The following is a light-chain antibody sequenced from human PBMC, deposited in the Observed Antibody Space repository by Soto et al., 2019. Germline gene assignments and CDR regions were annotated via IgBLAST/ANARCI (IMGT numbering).Light chain of an antibody. Sequence: QSALTQPRSASGSPGQSVAISCTGTSSDVGGYNYVYWYQQHPGKAPKLMIYEVTKRPSGVPDRFSGSKSGNTASLTVSGLQAEDEADYYCSSYADSNSYVFGTGTKVTVL. CDR1: SSDVGGYNY. CDR3: SSYADSNSYV. CDR2: EVT. V-gene: IGLV2-8*01. J-gene: IGLJ1*01.